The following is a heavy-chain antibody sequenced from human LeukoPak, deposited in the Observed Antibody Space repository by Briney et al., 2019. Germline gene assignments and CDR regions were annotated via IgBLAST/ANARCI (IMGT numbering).Heavy chain of an antibody. CDR2: ISYDGSNK. Sequence: GGSLRLSCAASGFTFSSYAIHWVRHAPGKGLEWVAVISYDGSNKYYADSVKGRFTISRDNSKNTLYLQMNSLRAEDTAVYYCARETGSAVGSTDFDYWGQGTLVTVSS. D-gene: IGHD4-17*01. CDR3: ARETGSAVGSTDFDY. CDR1: GFTFSSYA. J-gene: IGHJ4*02. V-gene: IGHV3-30-3*01.